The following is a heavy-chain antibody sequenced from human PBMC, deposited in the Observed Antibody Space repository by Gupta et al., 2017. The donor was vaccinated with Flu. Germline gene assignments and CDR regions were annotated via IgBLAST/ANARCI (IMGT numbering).Heavy chain of an antibody. CDR2: INPDGSST. J-gene: IGHJ4*02. CDR1: GFTFSTSY. CDR3: ATVTSGC. D-gene: IGHD4-17*01. V-gene: IGHV3-74*03. Sequence: EMQLVESGGGLVQPGGSLRLSCAASGFTFSTSYLQWVRQAPGKGLVLVSRINPDGSSTTYAESVKGRFTNSRDNAKNTLYLQMNSLGDDDTAVYYCATVTSGCWGQGTLVTVSS.